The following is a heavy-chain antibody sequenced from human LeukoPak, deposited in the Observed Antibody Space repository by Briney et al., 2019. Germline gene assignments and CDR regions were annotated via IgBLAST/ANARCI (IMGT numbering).Heavy chain of an antibody. Sequence: PGGSLRLSCAASGFTFSSYAMHWVRQAPGKGLEWVAVISYDGSNKYYADSVKGRFTISRDNSKNTLYLQMNSLRAEDTAVYYCAREDDHNYYGLDDAFDIWGQGTMVTVSS. D-gene: IGHD3-10*01. CDR3: AREDDHNYYGLDDAFDI. CDR1: GFTFSSYA. J-gene: IGHJ3*02. V-gene: IGHV3-30*04. CDR2: ISYDGSNK.